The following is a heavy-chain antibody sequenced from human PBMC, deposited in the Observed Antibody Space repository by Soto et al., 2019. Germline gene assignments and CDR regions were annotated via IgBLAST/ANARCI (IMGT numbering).Heavy chain of an antibody. CDR3: AKVVTMIVVVITKGWFDP. CDR1: GFTFSSYA. D-gene: IGHD3-22*01. V-gene: IGHV3-23*01. Sequence: PGGSLRLSCAASGFTFSSYAMSWVRQAPGKGLEWVSAISGSGGSTYYTDSVKGRFTISRDNSKNTLYLQMNSLRAEDTAVYYCAKVVTMIVVVITKGWFDPWGQGTLVTVPS. CDR2: ISGSGGST. J-gene: IGHJ5*02.